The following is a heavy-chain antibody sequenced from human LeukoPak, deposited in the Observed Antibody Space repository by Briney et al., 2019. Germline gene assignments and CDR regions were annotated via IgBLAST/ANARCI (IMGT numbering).Heavy chain of an antibody. J-gene: IGHJ4*02. D-gene: IGHD1-26*01. CDR1: GFTFSSYE. CDR3: ARGRVELLDY. Sequence: GGSLRLSCAASGFTFSSYEMNWVRQAPGKGLEWVSYISSSGSTIYYADSVKGRFTISRDNAKNSLYLQMNSLRAEDTAVYYCARGRVELLDYWGQGTLVTVSS. CDR2: ISSSGSTI. V-gene: IGHV3-48*03.